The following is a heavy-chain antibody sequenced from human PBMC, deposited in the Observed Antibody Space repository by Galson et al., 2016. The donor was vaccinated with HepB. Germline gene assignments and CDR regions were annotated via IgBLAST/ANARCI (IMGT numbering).Heavy chain of an antibody. D-gene: IGHD6-13*01. Sequence: QSGAEVTKPGESLKISCKDSGYSFTSYWIGWVRQMPGKGLEWMGIIYPGDSDTRYSPSFQGQVTISADKSIPTAYLQWSSLKASDTAMYYCAGGAAGGGVRWGFDHWGQGTQVTVSS. V-gene: IGHV5-51*01. CDR2: IYPGDSDT. CDR3: AGGAAGGGVRWGFDH. J-gene: IGHJ4*02. CDR1: GYSFTSYW.